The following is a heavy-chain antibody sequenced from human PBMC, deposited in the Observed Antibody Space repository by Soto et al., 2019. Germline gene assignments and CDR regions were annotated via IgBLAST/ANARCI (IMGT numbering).Heavy chain of an antibody. D-gene: IGHD6-13*01. CDR3: ARPHTSSWTYFDS. CDR2: ISSGGNT. Sequence: EVQLVESGGGLVQPGGSLRLSCAASGFTVSSNYMSRVRQAPGKGLEWVSVISSGGNTYYAGSVKGRFTISRDNSKNTLYLQMSSLRAEDTAVYYCARPHTSSWTYFDSWGQGTLVTVSS. CDR1: GFTVSSNY. J-gene: IGHJ4*02. V-gene: IGHV3-66*01.